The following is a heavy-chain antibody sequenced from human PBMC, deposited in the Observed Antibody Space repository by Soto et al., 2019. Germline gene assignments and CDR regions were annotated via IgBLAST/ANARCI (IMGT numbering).Heavy chain of an antibody. V-gene: IGHV4-39*01. D-gene: IGHD2-21*02. J-gene: IGHJ4*02. CDR1: GESISSSSYY. Sequence: SETLSLTCIVSGESISSSSYYWGWIRQPPGKGLEWIGSIYYSGRTYYNPSFKSRVTISIGTSKNQFSLKLSSVTVTDTAVYYCARQRTTVVTQAYFDHWGQGALVTVSS. CDR2: IYYSGRT. CDR3: ARQRTTVVTQAYFDH.